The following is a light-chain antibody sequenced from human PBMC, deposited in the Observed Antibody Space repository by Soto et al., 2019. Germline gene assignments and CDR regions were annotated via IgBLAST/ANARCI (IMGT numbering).Light chain of an antibody. J-gene: IGKJ1*01. Sequence: TLKTQSPATMSVYPGERATLSCRASQSVNNNLAWYQQKLGQAPRVLIYGASTGATGIPARFTGSGSGTEFILTITSLQSEDSAVYYCQEYNTWPWTFGQGTKVDIK. CDR1: QSVNNN. CDR3: QEYNTWPWT. CDR2: GAS. V-gene: IGKV3-15*01.